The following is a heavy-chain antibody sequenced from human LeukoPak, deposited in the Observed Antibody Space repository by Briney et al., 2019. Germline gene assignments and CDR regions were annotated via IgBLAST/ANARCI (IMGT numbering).Heavy chain of an antibody. CDR3: ARENQYCSSTSCYNWAYAFDI. V-gene: IGHV1-69*13. J-gene: IGHJ3*02. CDR2: IIPIFGTA. CDR1: GGTSSSYA. Sequence: ASVKVSCKASGGTSSSYAISWVRQAPGQGLEWMGGIIPIFGTANYAQRFQGRVTITADESTSTAYMELSSLRSEDTAVYYCARENQYCSSTSCYNWAYAFDIWGQGTMVTVSS. D-gene: IGHD2-2*02.